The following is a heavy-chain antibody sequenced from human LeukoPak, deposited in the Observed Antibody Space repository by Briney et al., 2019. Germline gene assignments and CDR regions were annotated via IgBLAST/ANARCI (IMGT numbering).Heavy chain of an antibody. V-gene: IGHV4-34*01. Sequence: SETLSLTCAVYGGSFSGYYWSWLRQPPGKGLEWIGEINHSGSTNYNPSLKSRVTISVDTSKNQFSLKLSSVTAADTAVYYCARASGSFNYYYYYMDVWGKGTTVTISS. CDR3: ARASGSFNYYYYYMDV. CDR1: GGSFSGYY. CDR2: INHSGST. D-gene: IGHD1-26*01. J-gene: IGHJ6*03.